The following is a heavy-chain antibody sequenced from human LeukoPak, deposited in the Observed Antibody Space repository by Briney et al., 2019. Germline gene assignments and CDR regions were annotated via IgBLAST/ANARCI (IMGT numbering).Heavy chain of an antibody. J-gene: IGHJ4*02. Sequence: PGGSLRLSCAASGFTFSNYAMHWVRQAPGKGLEWVTGIWYDGSNKYYADSVKGRFTFSRDNAKNSLYLQMDSLRAEDTAVYYCARDKSAGADTGSSFYYWGQGALVTVSS. CDR2: IWYDGSNK. CDR1: GFTFSNYA. CDR3: ARDKSAGADTGSSFYY. V-gene: IGHV3-33*01. D-gene: IGHD3-10*01.